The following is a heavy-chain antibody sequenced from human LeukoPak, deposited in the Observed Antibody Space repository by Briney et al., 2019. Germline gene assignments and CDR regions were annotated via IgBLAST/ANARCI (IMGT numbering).Heavy chain of an antibody. D-gene: IGHD2-15*01. CDR3: TTDGYCSGGNCYSFDN. CDR1: GFTFSSYS. CDR2: IKSKTDGGTI. J-gene: IGHJ4*02. Sequence: GGSLRLSCAASGFTFSSYSMSWVRLAPGKGLEWVGRIKSKTDGGTIEYAAPVKGRFTISRDDSKNTQYLQMNSLKTEDTAVYYCTTDGYCSGGNCYSFDNWGQGTLVTVSS. V-gene: IGHV3-15*01.